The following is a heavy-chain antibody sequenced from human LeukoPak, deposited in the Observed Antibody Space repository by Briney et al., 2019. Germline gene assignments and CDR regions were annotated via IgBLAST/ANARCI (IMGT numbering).Heavy chain of an antibody. CDR2: IYYSGST. Sequence: SETLFLTCNVSGGSMNSYYWSWIRQPPGKGLEWIAYIYYSGSTSYNPSLNNRVTISVDTSKNHFSLNLRDVTAADTAVYYCARGGGWSPYYFDNWGQGTLVTVSS. D-gene: IGHD6-19*01. CDR1: GGSMNSYY. V-gene: IGHV4-59*01. J-gene: IGHJ4*02. CDR3: ARGGGWSPYYFDN.